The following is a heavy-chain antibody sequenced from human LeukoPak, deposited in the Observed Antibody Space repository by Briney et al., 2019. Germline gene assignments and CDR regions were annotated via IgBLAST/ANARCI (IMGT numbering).Heavy chain of an antibody. D-gene: IGHD2-15*01. J-gene: IGHJ5*01. V-gene: IGHV4-61*01. CDR2: IYYSGST. CDR1: GGSVSIGSYY. CDR3: ARGYCSGSSCYSRTFGS. Sequence: PSETLSLTCPVSGGSVSIGSYYWNWIRQPPGKGLEWIGYIYYSGSTNYNPSLKSRVTISVDTSNNQFSLRLTSVTAAGTAVYYCARGYCSGSSCYSRTFGSWGQGTLVTVSS.